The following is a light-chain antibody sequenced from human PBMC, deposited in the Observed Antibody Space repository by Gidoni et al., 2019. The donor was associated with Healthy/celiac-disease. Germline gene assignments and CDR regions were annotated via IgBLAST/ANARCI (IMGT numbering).Light chain of an antibody. CDR3: QQSYSTPYT. J-gene: IGKJ2*01. CDR2: AAS. CDR1: QSISSY. Sequence: DLQMIQSPSSRSASVGDRVTITCRASQSISSYLNWYQQKPGKAPKLLIYAASSLQSGVPSRFSGSGSGTDFTLTISSLQPEDFATYYCQQSYSTPYTFGQGTKLEIK. V-gene: IGKV1-39*01.